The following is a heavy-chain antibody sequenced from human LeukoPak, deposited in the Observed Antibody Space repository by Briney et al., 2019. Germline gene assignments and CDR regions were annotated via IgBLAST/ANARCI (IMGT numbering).Heavy chain of an antibody. CDR3: ARDRVCSGGSCINGAYYYYGMDV. J-gene: IGHJ6*02. CDR2: ISSSGSTI. Sequence: GGSLRLSCAASGFTFSDYYMSWIRQAPGKGLEWVSYISSSGSTIYYADSVKGRFTISRDNAKNSLYLQMNSLRAEDTAVYYCARDRVCSGGSCINGAYYYYGMDVWGQGTTVTVSS. CDR1: GFTFSDYY. D-gene: IGHD2-15*01. V-gene: IGHV3-11*01.